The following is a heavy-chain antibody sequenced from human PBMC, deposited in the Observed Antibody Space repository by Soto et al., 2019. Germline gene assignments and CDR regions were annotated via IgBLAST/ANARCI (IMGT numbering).Heavy chain of an antibody. CDR3: ARDRKIAVAGTSNYFYYGLDV. V-gene: IGHV3-21*01. CDR1: GFIVTSYT. CDR2: ISGSSTYL. J-gene: IGHJ6*02. Sequence: EVQLVESGGGLVKPGGSLRLSCAASGFIVTSYTVNWVRQAPGKGLEWVSSISGSSTYLYYADSVKGRFTISRDNAKNSLSLQLNSLRAEDTAVYYCARDRKIAVAGTSNYFYYGLDVWGQGTTVTVSS. D-gene: IGHD6-19*01.